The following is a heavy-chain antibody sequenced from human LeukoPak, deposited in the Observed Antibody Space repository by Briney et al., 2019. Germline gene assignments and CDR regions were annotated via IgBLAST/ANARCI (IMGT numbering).Heavy chain of an antibody. Sequence: KASCKASEGTSSSYAISWVRQAPPQGVEWMGGIIPIFGTANYTQKFQGRVTITADESTSTAYMELSSPRSEGTAVYYCATAPGGYDSSGYYFYYFDYWGQGTLVTVSS. CDR1: EGTSSSYA. V-gene: IGHV1-69*01. CDR2: IIPIFGTA. D-gene: IGHD3-22*01. CDR3: ATAPGGYDSSGYYFYYFDY. J-gene: IGHJ4*02.